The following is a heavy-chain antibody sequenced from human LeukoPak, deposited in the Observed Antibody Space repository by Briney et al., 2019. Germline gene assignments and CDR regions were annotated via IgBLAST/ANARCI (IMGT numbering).Heavy chain of an antibody. D-gene: IGHD4-17*01. CDR1: GGSFSGYY. Sequence: SETLSLTCAVYGGSFSGYYWSWIRQPPGKGLEWIGEINHSGSTNYNPSLKSRVTISVDTSKNQFSLKLSSVTAADTAVYYCARLDYGDYVDYWGQGTLVTVSS. CDR2: INHSGST. CDR3: ARLDYGDYVDY. V-gene: IGHV4-34*01. J-gene: IGHJ4*02.